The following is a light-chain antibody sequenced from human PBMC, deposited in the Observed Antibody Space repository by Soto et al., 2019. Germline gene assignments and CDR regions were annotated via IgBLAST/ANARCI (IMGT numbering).Light chain of an antibody. J-gene: IGKJ1*01. CDR1: QSLGSN. CDR2: AAS. CDR3: QQYNDWPLT. V-gene: IGKV3-15*01. Sequence: VMTQSPATLSVSPGDTATLSCRASQSLGSNLAWYQQKPGQAPRLLIFAASTRATGVPARFSGSGSATECSLTISSLQSEDFAVYFCQQYNDWPLTFGQGTKVEI.